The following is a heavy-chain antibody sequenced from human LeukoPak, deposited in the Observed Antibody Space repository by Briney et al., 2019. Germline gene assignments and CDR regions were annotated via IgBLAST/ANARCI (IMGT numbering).Heavy chain of an antibody. J-gene: IGHJ4*02. CDR2: ISGSGGST. D-gene: IGHD2-15*01. Sequence: TGGSLRLSCAASGFTFSSYAMSWVRQAPGKGLEWVSAISGSGGSTYYADSVKGRFTISRDNSKNTLYLQMNSLRAEDTAIYYCAKVVSGGNCYQSDYWGQGTLVTVSS. CDR3: AKVVSGGNCYQSDY. CDR1: GFTFSSYA. V-gene: IGHV3-23*01.